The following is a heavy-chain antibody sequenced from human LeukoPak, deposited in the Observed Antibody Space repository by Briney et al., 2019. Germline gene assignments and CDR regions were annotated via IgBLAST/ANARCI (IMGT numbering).Heavy chain of an antibody. V-gene: IGHV4-61*02. Sequence: SETLSLTCTVSGGSISSGSYYWSWIPEPARKGPEWIGRIYTSGSTNYNPSLKSRVTISVDTSKNQFSLKLSSVTAADTAVYYCARGVAYCGGDCEGAFDIWGQGTMVTVSS. CDR1: GGSISSGSYY. J-gene: IGHJ3*02. CDR3: ARGVAYCGGDCEGAFDI. D-gene: IGHD2-21*02. CDR2: IYTSGST.